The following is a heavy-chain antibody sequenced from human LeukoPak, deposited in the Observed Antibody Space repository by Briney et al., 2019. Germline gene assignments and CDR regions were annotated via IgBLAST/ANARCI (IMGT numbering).Heavy chain of an antibody. Sequence: GGFLRLSCAASGFTFSSYAMSWVRQAPGKGLEWVSAISGSGGSTYHADSVKGRFTISRDNSKNTLYLQMNSLRADDTAVYYCAKGPRLTAATTNYFDYWGQGALVTVSS. J-gene: IGHJ4*02. CDR2: ISGSGGST. D-gene: IGHD1-26*01. CDR1: GFTFSSYA. CDR3: AKGPRLTAATTNYFDY. V-gene: IGHV3-23*01.